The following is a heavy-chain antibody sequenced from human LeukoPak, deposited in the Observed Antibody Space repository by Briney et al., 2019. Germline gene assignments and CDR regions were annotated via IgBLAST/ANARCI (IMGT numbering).Heavy chain of an antibody. J-gene: IGHJ4*02. V-gene: IGHV3-74*01. CDR1: GFTFSAYC. CDR2: VKYDGSTT. D-gene: IGHD3-9*01. CDR3: ARDLGWLLFDY. Sequence: GGSLRLSCAASGFTFSAYCMHWVRHAPGKGLVWVSRVKYDGSTTTYADSVKGRFTISRDNAKNILYLQMNSLRVDDTAVYYCARDLGWLLFDYWGQGTLVTVSS.